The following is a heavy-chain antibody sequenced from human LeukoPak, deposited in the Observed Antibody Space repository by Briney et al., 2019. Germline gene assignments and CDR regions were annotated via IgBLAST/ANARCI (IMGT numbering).Heavy chain of an antibody. J-gene: IGHJ4*02. CDR3: AKELRYEYYFDY. CDR1: GFPFSSYG. D-gene: IGHD4-17*01. CDR2: ISGSGGST. Sequence: GGSLRLSCAASGFPFSSYGMHWVRQAPGKGLEWVSAISGSGGSTYYADSVKGRFTISRDNSKNTLYLQMNSLRAEDTAVYYCAKELRYEYYFDYWGQGTLVTVSS. V-gene: IGHV3-23*01.